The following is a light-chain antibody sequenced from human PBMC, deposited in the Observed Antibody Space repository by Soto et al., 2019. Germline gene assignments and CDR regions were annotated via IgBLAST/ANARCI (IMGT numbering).Light chain of an antibody. V-gene: IGKV1-5*03. CDR1: QSISSW. Sequence: DIHMTQSPSPLSASVGDRVTITCRASQSISSWLAWYQQKPGKAPKLLIYKASSLQSGVPSRFSGSGSGTEFTLTISSLQPADFATYYCQQYDSYPLTFGGGTKVEIK. CDR3: QQYDSYPLT. CDR2: KAS. J-gene: IGKJ4*01.